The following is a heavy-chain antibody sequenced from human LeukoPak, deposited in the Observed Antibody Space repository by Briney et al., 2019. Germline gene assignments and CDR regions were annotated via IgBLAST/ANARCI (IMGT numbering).Heavy chain of an antibody. Sequence: PGGSLRLSCAASGFTFSSYSMNWVRQAPGKGLELVSSISSSSSYIYYADSVRGRFTISRDNSKNTLYLQMNSLRAEDTAVYYCARDWAMVRGALDYWGQGTLVTVSS. CDR2: ISSSSSYI. CDR3: ARDWAMVRGALDY. J-gene: IGHJ4*02. CDR1: GFTFSSYS. V-gene: IGHV3-21*01. D-gene: IGHD3-10*01.